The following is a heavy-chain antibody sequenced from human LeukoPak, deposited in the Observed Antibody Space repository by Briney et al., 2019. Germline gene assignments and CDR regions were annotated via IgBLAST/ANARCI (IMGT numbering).Heavy chain of an antibody. CDR1: GFTFSNYW. D-gene: IGHD1-26*01. Sequence: QPGGSLRLSCVASGFTFSNYWMSWVRQAPGKGLEWVANIKQDGSENHYVDSVKGRFTISRDNVKKSLYVQMNSLRAEDTGVYYCARDEPVGATTGWGQGTLVTVSS. V-gene: IGHV3-7*01. CDR2: IKQDGSEN. J-gene: IGHJ4*02. CDR3: ARDEPVGATTG.